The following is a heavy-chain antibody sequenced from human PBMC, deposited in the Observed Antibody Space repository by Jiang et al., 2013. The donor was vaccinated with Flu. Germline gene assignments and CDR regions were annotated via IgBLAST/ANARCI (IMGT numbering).Heavy chain of an antibody. Sequence: EWVSAISGSGGSTYYADSVKGRFTISRDNSKNTLYLQMNSLRAEDTAVYYCAKDAAYSSSLYYFDYWGQGTLVTVSS. CDR2: ISGSGGST. V-gene: IGHV3-23*01. J-gene: IGHJ4*02. D-gene: IGHD6-13*01. CDR3: AKDAAYSSSLYYFDY.